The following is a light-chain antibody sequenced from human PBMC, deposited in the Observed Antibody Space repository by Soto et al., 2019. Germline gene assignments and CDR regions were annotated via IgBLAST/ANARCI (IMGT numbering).Light chain of an antibody. V-gene: IGKV1-39*01. CDR1: QTLFTY. CDR3: QQNYITPTFT. Sequence: DIQMTQSPSSLSASVGDRVTITCRASQTLFTYLNWYQHKPGKAPKRLVYDASTLQSGVPSRFSASGSGTDFTLTISNLQPEDFATYYCQQNYITPTFTCGGGTKVE. CDR2: DAS. J-gene: IGKJ4*01.